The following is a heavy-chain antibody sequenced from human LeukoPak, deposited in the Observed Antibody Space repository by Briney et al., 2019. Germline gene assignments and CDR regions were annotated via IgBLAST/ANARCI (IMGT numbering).Heavy chain of an antibody. CDR2: IYYSGST. CDR1: GGSISSSSYY. Sequence: PSETLSLTCTVSGGSISSSSYYWGWIRQPPGKGLGWFGSIYYSGSTYYNPSLKSRVTISVDTSKNQFSLKLSSVTAADTAVYYCARHAQQQLVVPPGYWGQGTLVTVSS. V-gene: IGHV4-39*01. D-gene: IGHD6-13*01. J-gene: IGHJ4*02. CDR3: ARHAQQQLVVPPGY.